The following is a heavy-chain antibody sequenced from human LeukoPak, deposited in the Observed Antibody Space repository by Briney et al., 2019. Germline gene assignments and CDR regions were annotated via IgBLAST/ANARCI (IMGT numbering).Heavy chain of an antibody. V-gene: IGHV3-21*01. CDR2: ISSSSSYI. Sequence: GGSLRLSCAASGFTFSSYSMNWVRQAPGKGLEWVSSISSSSSYIYYADSVKGRFTISRDNAKNSLYLQMNSLRAEDTAVYYCARGGWIDAFGIWGQGTMVTVSS. CDR3: ARGGWIDAFGI. D-gene: IGHD6-19*01. CDR1: GFTFSSYS. J-gene: IGHJ3*02.